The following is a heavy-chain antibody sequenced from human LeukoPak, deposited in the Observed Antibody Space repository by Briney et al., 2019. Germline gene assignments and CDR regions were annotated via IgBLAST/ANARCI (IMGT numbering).Heavy chain of an antibody. CDR1: GGSISSGGYS. J-gene: IGHJ6*02. CDR3: ARDSEWRGEHGMDV. D-gene: IGHD3-10*01. V-gene: IGHV4-30-2*01. Sequence: SRTLSLTCAVSGGSISSGGYSWSWIRQPPGKGLEWIGYIYHSGSTYYNPSLKSRVTISVDRSKNQFSLKLSSVTAADTAVYYCARDSEWRGEHGMDVWGQGTTVTVSS. CDR2: IYHSGST.